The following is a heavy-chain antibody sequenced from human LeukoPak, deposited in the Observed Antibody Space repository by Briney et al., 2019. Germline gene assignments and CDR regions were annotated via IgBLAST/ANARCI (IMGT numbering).Heavy chain of an antibody. CDR3: ARDPSYSGSYFDY. V-gene: IGHV4-59*11. J-gene: IGHJ4*02. D-gene: IGHD1-26*01. Sequence: SETLSLTCTVSAGSICSHYWGWIRQPPGKGLEWIGYIYYSGSTNYNPSHKSRVTISVDTSKNQFSLKLSSVTAADTAVYYCARDPSYSGSYFDYWGQGTLVTVSS. CDR2: IYYSGST. CDR1: AGSICSHY.